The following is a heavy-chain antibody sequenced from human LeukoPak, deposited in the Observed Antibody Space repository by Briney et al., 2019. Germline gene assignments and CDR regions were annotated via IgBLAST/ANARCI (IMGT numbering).Heavy chain of an antibody. J-gene: IGHJ5*02. Sequence: KPSETLSLTCAVYGGSFSGYYWSWIRQPPGKGLEWIGEINHSGSTNYNPSLKSRVTISVDTSKNQFSLKLSSVTAADTAVYYCARNLAYYDFWSGYYWFDPWGQGTLVTVSS. CDR2: INHSGST. V-gene: IGHV4-34*01. D-gene: IGHD3-3*01. CDR3: ARNLAYYDFWSGYYWFDP. CDR1: GGSFSGYY.